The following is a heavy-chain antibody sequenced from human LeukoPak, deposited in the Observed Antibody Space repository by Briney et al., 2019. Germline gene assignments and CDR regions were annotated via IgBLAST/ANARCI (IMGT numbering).Heavy chain of an antibody. D-gene: IGHD6-19*01. V-gene: IGHV4-38-2*02. CDR1: GYPISSGYF. CDR3: ARTLYSSGWCPFDY. Sequence: SETLSLTCTVSGYPISSGYFWGWVRQPPGKGLEWIGNIYHSGSTYYNPSLKSRVTISVDTSKNQFSLKLSSVTAADTAVYYCARTLYSSGWCPFDYWGQGALVTVSS. J-gene: IGHJ4*02. CDR2: IYHSGST.